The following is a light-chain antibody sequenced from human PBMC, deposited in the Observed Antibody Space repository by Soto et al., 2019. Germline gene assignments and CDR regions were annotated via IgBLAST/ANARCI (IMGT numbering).Light chain of an antibody. Sequence: QSALTQPTSASGSPGQSVTISCTGTSRDVGSYDYVSWYQQHPGKAPKLLIYEVTNRPSGVADRFSGSKSGNTATLTVSGLESEDEGDYDCSSDSGSNSPHYVFGTGTKLTVL. CDR2: EVT. CDR3: SSDSGSNSPHYV. CDR1: SRDVGSYDY. V-gene: IGLV2-8*01. J-gene: IGLJ1*01.